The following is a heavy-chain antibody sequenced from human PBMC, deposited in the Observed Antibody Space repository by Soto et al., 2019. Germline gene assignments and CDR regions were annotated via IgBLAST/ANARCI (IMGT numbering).Heavy chain of an antibody. D-gene: IGHD2-15*01. CDR2: ISGNGEKT. CDR1: GITFSNHA. V-gene: IGHV3-23*01. CDR3: ARPCRGGSTHAFDI. Sequence: GGSLRLSCAASGITFSNHAMSWVRQAPGKGLEWVSGISGNGEKTYYADSVKGRFTISRDNSKNLLYLQMNSLRGEDTAVHYCARPCRGGSTHAFDIWREGAVVTISS. J-gene: IGHJ3*02.